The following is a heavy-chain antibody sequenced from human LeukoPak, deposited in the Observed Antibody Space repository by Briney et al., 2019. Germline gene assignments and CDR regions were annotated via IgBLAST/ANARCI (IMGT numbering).Heavy chain of an antibody. CDR1: GFTFNSYG. Sequence: GGSLRLSCAASGFTFNSYGMHWVRQAPGKGLEWVAVISYDGSNKYYADSVKGRFTISRDNSKNTLYLQMNSLRAEDTAVYYCAIGYCSGGSCPNYYGMDVWGQGTTVTVSS. J-gene: IGHJ6*02. CDR2: ISYDGSNK. CDR3: AIGYCSGGSCPNYYGMDV. V-gene: IGHV3-30*03. D-gene: IGHD2-15*01.